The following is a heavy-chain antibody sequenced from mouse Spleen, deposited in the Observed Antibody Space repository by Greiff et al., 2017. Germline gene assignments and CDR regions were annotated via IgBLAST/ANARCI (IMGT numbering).Heavy chain of an antibody. J-gene: IGHJ1*03. CDR1: GYTFTSYW. D-gene: IGHD1-1*01. Sequence: EVQLQQSGTVLARPGASVKMSCKTSGYTFTSYWMHWVKQRPGQGLEWIGAIYPGNSDTSYNQKFKGKAKLTAVTSASTAYMELSSLTNEDSAVYYCTRSPLWYGSSHWYFDVWGTGTTVTVSS. CDR3: TRSPLWYGSSHWYFDV. CDR2: IYPGNSDT. V-gene: IGHV1-5*01.